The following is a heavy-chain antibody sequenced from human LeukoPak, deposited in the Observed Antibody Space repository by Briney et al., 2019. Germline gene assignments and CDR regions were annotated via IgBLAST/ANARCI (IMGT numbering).Heavy chain of an antibody. D-gene: IGHD2-2*01. Sequence: ASVKVSCKASGYTFTGYYMHWARQAPGQGLEWMGWINPNSGGTNYAQKFQGRVTMTRDTSISTAYMELSRLRSDDTAVYYCARADCSSTSCYVFDYWGQGTLVTVSS. CDR3: ARADCSSTSCYVFDY. CDR2: INPNSGGT. V-gene: IGHV1-2*02. J-gene: IGHJ4*02. CDR1: GYTFTGYY.